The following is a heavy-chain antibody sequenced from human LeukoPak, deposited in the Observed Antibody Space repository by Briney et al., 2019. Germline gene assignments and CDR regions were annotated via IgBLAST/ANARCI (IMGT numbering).Heavy chain of an antibody. J-gene: IGHJ4*02. Sequence: GWALTLSYAASGFTLSSYRMNWVRQAPGKGLEWVSYISSSSSTIYYADSVKGRFTISRDDAKNSLYLQMNSLRDEDTAVYYCARVYSSGWYGDYWGQGTLVTVSS. CDR3: ARVYSSGWYGDY. V-gene: IGHV3-48*02. CDR2: ISSSSSTI. D-gene: IGHD6-19*01. CDR1: GFTLSSYR.